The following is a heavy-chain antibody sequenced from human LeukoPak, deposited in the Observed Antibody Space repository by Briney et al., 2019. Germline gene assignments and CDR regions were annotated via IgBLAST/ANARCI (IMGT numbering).Heavy chain of an antibody. D-gene: IGHD2-21*01. Sequence: GASLRLSCGASGFTFSDYAMNWVRQTPERGLEWVAARTAGGDTTYYADSVKGRFTISRDNFRSTLTLEMSSLKYEDTAVYYCAKGWPIPGDIKDWFTLWGQGTQVTVSS. CDR1: GFTFSDYA. CDR3: AKGWPIPGDIKDWFTL. J-gene: IGHJ5*02. CDR2: RTAGGDTT. V-gene: IGHV3-23*01.